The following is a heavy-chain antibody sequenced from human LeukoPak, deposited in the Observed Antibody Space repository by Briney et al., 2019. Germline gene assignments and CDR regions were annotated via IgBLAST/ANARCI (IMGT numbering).Heavy chain of an antibody. Sequence: SETLSRTCAVYGGSFSGYYWSWIRQPPGKGLEWIGEINHSGSTNYNPSLKSRVTISVDTSKNQFSLKLSSVTAADTAVYYCARALYDFWSGYYTDWGQGTLVTVSS. D-gene: IGHD3-3*01. J-gene: IGHJ4*02. CDR3: ARALYDFWSGYYTD. V-gene: IGHV4-34*01. CDR2: INHSGST. CDR1: GGSFSGYY.